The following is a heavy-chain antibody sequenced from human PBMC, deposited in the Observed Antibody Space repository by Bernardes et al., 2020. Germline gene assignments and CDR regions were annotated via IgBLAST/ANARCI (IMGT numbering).Heavy chain of an antibody. Sequence: GSLRLSCAASGMTFSSFWMHWVRQVPGKGLVWVSRINEDGSTTDYAESVKGRFTISRDNAKNTLFLHMSSLRAEDSAVYYCARDVVGREDFWGQGNLVTVSS. CDR2: INEDGSTT. CDR1: GMTFSSFW. D-gene: IGHD1-26*01. CDR3: ARDVVGREDF. V-gene: IGHV3-74*01. J-gene: IGHJ4*02.